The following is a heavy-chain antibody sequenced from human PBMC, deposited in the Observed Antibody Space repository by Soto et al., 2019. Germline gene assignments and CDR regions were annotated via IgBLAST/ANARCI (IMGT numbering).Heavy chain of an antibody. D-gene: IGHD5-12*01. CDR3: TTGVAGYNPFDY. V-gene: IGHV3-15*07. Sequence: EVQLVESGGGLVKPGGSLRLSCAASGFSFSNAWMIWVRQAPGKGLEWVGLIKRKADGETTDYATPVKGRFTISRYDSKNTVYLQMNSLKTEDTAVYYCTTGVAGYNPFDYWGQGTLVTVSS. CDR2: IKRKADGETT. J-gene: IGHJ4*02. CDR1: GFSFSNAW.